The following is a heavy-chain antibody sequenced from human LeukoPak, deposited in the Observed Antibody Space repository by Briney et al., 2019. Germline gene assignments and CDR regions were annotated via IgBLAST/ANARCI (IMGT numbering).Heavy chain of an antibody. CDR1: GYSISSGYY. Sequence: SETLSLTCTVSGYSISSGYYWGWIRPPPGKGLEWIGSIYHSGSTYYNPSLKSRVTISVETSKNQFSLKLSSVPAADTAVYYCARSDAVWLVPTPFPYWGQGTLVTVSS. J-gene: IGHJ4*02. V-gene: IGHV4-38-2*02. D-gene: IGHD6-19*01. CDR2: IYHSGST. CDR3: ARSDAVWLVPTPFPY.